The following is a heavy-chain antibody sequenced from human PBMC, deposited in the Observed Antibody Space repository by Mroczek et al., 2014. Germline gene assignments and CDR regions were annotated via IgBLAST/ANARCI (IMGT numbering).Heavy chain of an antibody. CDR3: ARGIEPGYSGYDFGWFCLDY. CDR1: GFTFSSYA. D-gene: IGHD5-12*01. Sequence: VQLVQSGGGVVQPGRSLRLSCAASGFTFSSYAMHWVRQAPGKGLEWVAVISYDGSNKYYADSVKGRFTISRDNSKNTLYLQMNSLRAEDTAVYYCARGIEPGYSGYDFGWFCLDYWGQGTLVTVSS. CDR2: ISYDGSNK. V-gene: IGHV3-30-3*01. J-gene: IGHJ4*02.